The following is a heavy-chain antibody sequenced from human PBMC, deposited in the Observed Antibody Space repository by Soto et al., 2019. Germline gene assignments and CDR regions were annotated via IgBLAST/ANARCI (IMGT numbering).Heavy chain of an antibody. CDR2: IYSRGRT. V-gene: IGHV4-30-2*06. CDR1: GGPISSCGYS. Sequence: QLQLQESGSGLVKPSQTLSLTCAVSGGPISSCGYSWSWNRQSPGKGLEWIGYIYSRGRTCYNPSLKSRVTMSVDRSKNQFSLKLSSVTAADTAVYYCDRVPGSWGQGTLVTLSS. J-gene: IGHJ5*02. CDR3: DRVPGS. D-gene: IGHD5-12*01.